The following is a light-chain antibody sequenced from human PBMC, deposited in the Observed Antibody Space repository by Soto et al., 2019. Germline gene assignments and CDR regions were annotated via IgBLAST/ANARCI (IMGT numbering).Light chain of an antibody. V-gene: IGKV3-11*01. J-gene: IGKJ4*01. CDR2: DSS. Sequence: EIVLTQSPATLSLSPGERATLSCRASQSVGTYFAWYQQKPGQAPRLLIYDSSNRATGIPAMFSGSGSGTDFTLTISSLAPEDFAVYYCHQRSDWPSTFGGGTKVEIK. CDR3: HQRSDWPST. CDR1: QSVGTY.